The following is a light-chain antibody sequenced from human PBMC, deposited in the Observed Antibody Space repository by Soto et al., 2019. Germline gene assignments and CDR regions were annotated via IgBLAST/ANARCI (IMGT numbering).Light chain of an antibody. Sequence: QSVLTQPASVSGSPGQSITISCTGTSSDVGSYNLVSWYQQHPGKAPKVTIYEVTKRPSGVSNRFSGSKSGNTASLTISGLQAEDEADHYCCSYAGSNTPWVFGGGTKVTVL. CDR1: SSDVGSYNL. J-gene: IGLJ3*02. CDR2: EVT. V-gene: IGLV2-23*02. CDR3: CSYAGSNTPWV.